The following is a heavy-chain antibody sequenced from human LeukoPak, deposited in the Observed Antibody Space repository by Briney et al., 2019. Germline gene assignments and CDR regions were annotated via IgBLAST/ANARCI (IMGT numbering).Heavy chain of an antibody. Sequence: GGSLRLSCAVSGITLSNYGMSWVRHAPGQGLEWVAGISGSGGSTNYADPVKGRFTISRDNPKNTLYLQMNSLTVEDTAVYFCAKRGVVIRVILVGFHKEAYYFDSWGQGALVTVSS. D-gene: IGHD3-22*01. CDR1: GITLSNYG. V-gene: IGHV3-23*01. J-gene: IGHJ4*02. CDR2: ISGSGGST. CDR3: AKRGVVIRVILVGFHKEAYYFDS.